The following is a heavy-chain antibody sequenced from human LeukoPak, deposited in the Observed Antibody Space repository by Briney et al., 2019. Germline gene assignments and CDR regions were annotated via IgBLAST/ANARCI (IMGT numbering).Heavy chain of an antibody. D-gene: IGHD3-22*01. J-gene: IGHJ4*02. V-gene: IGHV1-18*01. Sequence: GASVKVSCKASGYTFTSYGISWVRQAPGQGLEWMGWISAYNGNTNYAQKLQGRVTMTTDTSTSTAYMELRSLRSDDTAVCYCARDRRRYYYDSSGYGSFDYWGQGTLVTVSS. CDR1: GYTFTSYG. CDR3: ARDRRRYYYDSSGYGSFDY. CDR2: ISAYNGNT.